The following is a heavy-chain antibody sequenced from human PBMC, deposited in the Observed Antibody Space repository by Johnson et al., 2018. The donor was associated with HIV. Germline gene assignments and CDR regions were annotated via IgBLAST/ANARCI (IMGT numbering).Heavy chain of an antibody. D-gene: IGHD6-13*01. Sequence: QMQLVESGGGVVQPGRSLRLSCAASGFTFSSYAMHWVRQAPGKGLEWVAVISYDGSNKYYADSVKGRFTISRDSSKNTLYLQMNSLRPEDTAVYYCAKHNGLDSSWPFDAFDIWGQGTRVTVSS. CDR2: ISYDGSNK. CDR1: GFTFSSYA. V-gene: IGHV3-30*04. CDR3: AKHNGLDSSWPFDAFDI. J-gene: IGHJ3*02.